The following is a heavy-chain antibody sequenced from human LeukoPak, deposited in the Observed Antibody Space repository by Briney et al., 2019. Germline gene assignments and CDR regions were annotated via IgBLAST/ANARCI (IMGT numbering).Heavy chain of an antibody. V-gene: IGHV1-18*01. CDR3: ARVPRVYVWGSYRSPYYFDY. CDR1: GYTFTSYG. D-gene: IGHD3-16*02. CDR2: ISAYNGNT. J-gene: IGHJ4*02. Sequence: GASVKVSCKASGYTFTSYGISWVRRAPGQGLEWMGWISAYNGNTNYAQKLQGRVTTTTDTSTSTAYMELRSLRSDDTAVYYCARVPRVYVWGSYRSPYYFDYWGQGTLVTVSS.